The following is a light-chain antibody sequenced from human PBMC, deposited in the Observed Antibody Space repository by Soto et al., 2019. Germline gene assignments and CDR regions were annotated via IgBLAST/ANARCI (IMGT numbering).Light chain of an antibody. CDR3: QQSYSTPRT. V-gene: IGKV1-39*01. J-gene: IGKJ1*01. CDR1: QSISSY. Sequence: DIQMTQSPSSLSASVGDRVTITFRASQSISSYLNSYQQKPGKAPKLLIYAASSLQTGVPSRFSGSGSGTDFSLTISSLQPEDFSTYYCQQSYSTPRTFGQGTKVDIK. CDR2: AAS.